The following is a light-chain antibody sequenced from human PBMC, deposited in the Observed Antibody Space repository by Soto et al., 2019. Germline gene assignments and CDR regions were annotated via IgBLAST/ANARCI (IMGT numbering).Light chain of an antibody. V-gene: IGLV2-8*01. J-gene: IGLJ3*02. CDR3: SSYAGSNSWV. CDR2: EVS. Sequence: QSALTQPPSASGSPGQSVTISYTGTSSDVGGYNYVSWYQQHPGKAPKLMIYEVSKRPSGVPDRFSGSKSGNTASLTVSGLQAEDEADYYCSSYAGSNSWVFGGGTKLTVL. CDR1: SSDVGGYNY.